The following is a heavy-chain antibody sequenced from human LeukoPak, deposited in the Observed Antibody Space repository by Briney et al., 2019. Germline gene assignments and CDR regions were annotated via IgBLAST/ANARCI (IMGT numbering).Heavy chain of an antibody. CDR2: ISAGGGTT. V-gene: IGHV3-23*01. CDR1: GFTFSSYA. CDR3: AKASYNYGPNDS. Sequence: PGGSLRLSCAASGFTFSSYAMSWVRQAPGKGLEWVSGISAGGGTTYYADSVKGRLTISRDNSKNTLYLQMNSLRAEDTAVYYWAKASYNYGPNDSWGQGPLVTV. D-gene: IGHD5-18*01. J-gene: IGHJ4*02.